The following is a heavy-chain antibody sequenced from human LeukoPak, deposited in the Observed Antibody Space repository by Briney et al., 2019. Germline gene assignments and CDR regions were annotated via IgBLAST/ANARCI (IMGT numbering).Heavy chain of an antibody. CDR1: GGSISSSSYY. Sequence: SETLSLTCTVSGGSISSSSYYCGWIRQPPGRGLEWIGSIYYTGSTYYNPSLKGRVTLSVDTSKNQFSLKLSSVTAADTAVYYCARHGTAVTTDVDYWGQGTLVTVSS. J-gene: IGHJ4*02. V-gene: IGHV4-39*01. D-gene: IGHD4-17*01. CDR3: ARHGTAVTTDVDY. CDR2: IYYTGST.